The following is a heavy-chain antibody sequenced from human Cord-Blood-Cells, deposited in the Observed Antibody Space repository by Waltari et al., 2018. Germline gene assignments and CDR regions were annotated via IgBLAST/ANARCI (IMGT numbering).Heavy chain of an antibody. V-gene: IGHV1-18*01. CDR3: ARERGDRDAFDI. CDR1: GYTFTSYG. Sequence: QVQLVQSGAEVKKPGASVKVSCKASGYTFTSYGISWVRQAPGQGLERKGWISTYNGNTNYAMKRQGRVTVTTATSSSIAYMGRWSLSSDDTAVYYCARERGDRDAFDIWGQGTMVTVSS. CDR2: ISTYNGNT. J-gene: IGHJ3*02. D-gene: IGHD3-10*01.